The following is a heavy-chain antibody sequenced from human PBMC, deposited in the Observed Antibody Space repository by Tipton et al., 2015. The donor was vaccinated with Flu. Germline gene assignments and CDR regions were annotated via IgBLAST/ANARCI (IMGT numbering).Heavy chain of an antibody. J-gene: IGHJ4*02. CDR2: IYYSGST. Sequence: LRLSCAVSGGSISSGGAYWSWIRQHPGEGLEWIASIYYSGSTYYNPSLERRVSISVDTSKSQFSLTLNSVTAADTAVYYCARDQGFGGGLAYDYYLLDVWGQGTLVTTSS. D-gene: IGHD3/OR15-3a*01. CDR3: ARDQGFGGGLAYDYYLLDV. V-gene: IGHV4-31*11. CDR1: GGSISSGGAY.